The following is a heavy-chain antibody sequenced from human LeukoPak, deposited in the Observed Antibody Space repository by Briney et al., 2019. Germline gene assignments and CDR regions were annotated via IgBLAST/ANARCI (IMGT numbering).Heavy chain of an antibody. CDR3: ARGLSGSYFGGRYYYYYMDV. V-gene: IGHV4-59*10. CDR1: GGSFSGYY. D-gene: IGHD1-26*01. CDR2: IYTSGST. J-gene: IGHJ6*03. Sequence: SETLSLTCAVYGGSFSGYYWSWIRQPAGKGLEWIGRIYTSGSTNYNPSLKSRVTMSVDTSKNQFSLKLSSVTAADTAVYYCARGLSGSYFGGRYYYYYMDVWGKGTTVTISS.